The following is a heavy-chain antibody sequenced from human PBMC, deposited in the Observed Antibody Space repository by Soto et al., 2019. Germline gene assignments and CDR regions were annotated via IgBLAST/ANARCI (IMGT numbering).Heavy chain of an antibody. D-gene: IGHD2-21*02. CDR3: AGSIVVVTALDY. V-gene: IGHV1-3*01. CDR1: GYTFTSYA. Sequence: ASVKVSCKASGYTFTSYAMHWVRQAPGQRLEWMGWINAGNGNTKYSQKFQGRVTITRDTSASTAYMELSSLRSEDTAVYYCAGSIVVVTALDYGGQGTLVTVSP. CDR2: INAGNGNT. J-gene: IGHJ4*02.